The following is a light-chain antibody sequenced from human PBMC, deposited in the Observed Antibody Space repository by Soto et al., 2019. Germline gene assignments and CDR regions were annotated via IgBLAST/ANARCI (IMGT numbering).Light chain of an antibody. CDR1: QSVSSSY. CDR2: GAS. J-gene: IGKJ5*01. V-gene: IGKV3-20*01. CDR3: QQYGSSPPFT. Sequence: EIVLTQSPGTLSLSPGERATLSCRASQSVSSSYLGWYQQKPGQAPRLLIYGASRRATGIPDRFSGSGSGTDFTLTISRLEPEDFAVYYCQQYGSSPPFTFGQGTRLEMK.